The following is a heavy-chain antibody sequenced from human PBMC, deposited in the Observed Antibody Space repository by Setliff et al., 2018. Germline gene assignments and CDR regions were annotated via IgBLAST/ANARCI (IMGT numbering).Heavy chain of an antibody. CDR1: GYTFSTYG. J-gene: IGHJ6*03. V-gene: IGHV1-18*01. CDR3: ARRNFYYDSSGFALYYYYMDV. Sequence: GASVKVSCKASGYTFSTYGISWVRQAPGQGPEWMGMISTYTGKTSYAQKLQDRVTMTTDTSTSTAYMELRSLRSDDTAVYYCARRNFYYDSSGFALYYYYMDVWGKGTTVTVSS. D-gene: IGHD3-22*01. CDR2: ISTYTGKT.